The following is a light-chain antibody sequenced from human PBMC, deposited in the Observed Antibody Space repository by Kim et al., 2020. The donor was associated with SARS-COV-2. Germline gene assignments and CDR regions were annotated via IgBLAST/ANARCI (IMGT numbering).Light chain of an antibody. CDR2: GNS. CDR3: QSYDSSLSGSGV. CDR1: SSNIGAGYD. V-gene: IGLV1-40*01. J-gene: IGLJ1*01. Sequence: GTIPCTGSSSNIGAGYDVHWYQQLPGTAPKLLIYGNSNRPSGVPDRFSGSKSGTSASLAITGLQAEDEADYYCQSYDSSLSGSGVFGTGTKVTVL.